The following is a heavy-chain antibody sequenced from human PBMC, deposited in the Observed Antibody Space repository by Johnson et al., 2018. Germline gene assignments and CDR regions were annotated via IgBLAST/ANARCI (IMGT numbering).Heavy chain of an antibody. J-gene: IGHJ2*01. V-gene: IGHV1-3*01. CDR2: INARNGNT. CDR1: GDTFTNYA. D-gene: IGHD5-18*01. Sequence: QVQLVESGAEVRKPGASVKLSCKDSGDTFTNYAIHWVRQAPGQRLERMGWINARNGNTKYSQRFPGRVSITRDTSASTAYMELSSLRFENTAIYYCTRGDPRVSCGNWYFDLWGRGTLVTVSS. CDR3: TRGDPRVSCGNWYFDL.